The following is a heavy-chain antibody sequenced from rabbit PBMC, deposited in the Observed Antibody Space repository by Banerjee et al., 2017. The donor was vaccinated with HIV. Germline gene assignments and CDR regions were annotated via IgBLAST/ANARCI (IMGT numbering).Heavy chain of an antibody. J-gene: IGHJ4*01. Sequence: QEQLEESGGDLVKPAGPLPLTCTASGFSFSSSYWICWVHRVAGKGLDWIACIDGGVNSSTCHFNCSKGRFTISKTSSTTVTLQMTSFSCADTATYFCARACTTFNLWGQGTLVTVS. CDR1: GFSFSSSYW. D-gene: IGHD1-1*01. CDR3: ARACTTFNL. CDR2: IDGGVNSST. V-gene: IGHV1S45*01.